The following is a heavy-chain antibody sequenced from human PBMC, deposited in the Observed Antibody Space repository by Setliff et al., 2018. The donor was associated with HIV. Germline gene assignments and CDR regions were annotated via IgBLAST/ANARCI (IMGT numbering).Heavy chain of an antibody. Sequence: SETLSLTCSVSGGSITSSGYHWGWSRQPPGKGLEWIGNIYYSGDTFYNASLRSRLTLSVDTSKNQFSLKLNSVTASDTAMYYCTRHRGPPWDAFDIWGQGTMVTVSS. CDR1: GGSITSSGYH. CDR3: TRHRGPPWDAFDI. J-gene: IGHJ3*02. CDR2: IYYSGDT. V-gene: IGHV4-39*01.